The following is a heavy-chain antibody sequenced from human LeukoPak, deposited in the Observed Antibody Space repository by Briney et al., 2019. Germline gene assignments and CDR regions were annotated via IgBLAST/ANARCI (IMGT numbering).Heavy chain of an antibody. Sequence: GGSLRLSCAASGFTFSSYSMHWVRQAPGKGLEWVSSIRSSSSYIYYADSVKGRFTISRDNAKNSLYLQMNSLRADDRSVYYCAKKVYYDSSGYIDYWGQGTLVTVSS. V-gene: IGHV3-21*04. CDR2: IRSSSSYI. J-gene: IGHJ4*02. CDR1: GFTFSSYS. CDR3: AKKVYYDSSGYIDY. D-gene: IGHD3-22*01.